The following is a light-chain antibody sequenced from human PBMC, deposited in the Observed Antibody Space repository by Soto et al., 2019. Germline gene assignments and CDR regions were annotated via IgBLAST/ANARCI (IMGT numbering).Light chain of an antibody. CDR2: EVS. CDR1: SSDIGGYNF. CDR3: YSYTGSSTSV. V-gene: IGLV2-14*01. Sequence: QSALTQPASVSGSPGQSITISCTGTSSDIGGYNFVSWYQRHPGKAPKLMIFEVSNRPSGVSNRFSGSKSGNTASLTISGLQPEDEADYFCYSYTGSSTSVFGTGTKVTVL. J-gene: IGLJ1*01.